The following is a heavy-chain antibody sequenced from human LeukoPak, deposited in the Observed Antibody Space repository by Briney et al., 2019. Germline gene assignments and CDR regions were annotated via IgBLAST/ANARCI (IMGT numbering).Heavy chain of an antibody. D-gene: IGHD2-15*01. CDR3: ARGGSYCSGGSCYIYYYYGMDV. Sequence: PGRSLRLSCAASGFTFSSYGMHWVRQAPGKGLEWVAVIWYDGSNKYYADSVKGRFTISRDNSKNTLYLQMNSLRAEDTAVYYCARGGSYCSGGSCYIYYYYGMDVGGKGTTVTVSS. J-gene: IGHJ6*04. CDR1: GFTFSSYG. V-gene: IGHV3-33*01. CDR2: IWYDGSNK.